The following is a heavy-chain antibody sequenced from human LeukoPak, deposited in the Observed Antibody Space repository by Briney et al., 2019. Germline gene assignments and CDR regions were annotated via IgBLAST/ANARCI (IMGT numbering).Heavy chain of an antibody. Sequence: GGSLRLSCTASGFTFSSYSLNWVRQAPGKGLEWVSSVSTGSNYIYYADSVKGRFTISRDNDKNSLYLQMNSLRAEDTAVYYCASGYSSSWYSADFDYWGQGTLVTVSS. V-gene: IGHV3-21*01. CDR1: GFTFSSYS. J-gene: IGHJ4*02. CDR3: ASGYSSSWYSADFDY. D-gene: IGHD6-13*01. CDR2: VSTGSNYI.